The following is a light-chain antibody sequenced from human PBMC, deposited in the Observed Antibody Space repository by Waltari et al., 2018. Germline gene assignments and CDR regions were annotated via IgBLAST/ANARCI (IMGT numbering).Light chain of an antibody. Sequence: QSVLTQPPSVSAAPGQKVTISCPGTSSNVGDNFVSWYQHPPGPAPKLLIYDNNKRPSGIPERFSGSKSGTSATLGITGLQTGDEAEYYCATWDSSLSKVFGGGTKLTVL. J-gene: IGLJ2*01. CDR3: ATWDSSLSKV. V-gene: IGLV1-51*01. CDR1: SSNVGDNF. CDR2: DNN.